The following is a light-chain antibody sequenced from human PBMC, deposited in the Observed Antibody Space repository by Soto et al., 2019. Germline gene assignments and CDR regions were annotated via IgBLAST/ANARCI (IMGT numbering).Light chain of an antibody. V-gene: IGKV3-15*01. CDR2: GAS. Sequence: EIVMTQSPATLSVPPGERATLSCRASQTVSSNLAWYQQKSGQAPRLLIYGASSRATGIPARFSGSGSGTEFTLTISSLQSEDFAVYYCQQYNNWITFGQGTRLDIK. J-gene: IGKJ5*01. CDR1: QTVSSN. CDR3: QQYNNWIT.